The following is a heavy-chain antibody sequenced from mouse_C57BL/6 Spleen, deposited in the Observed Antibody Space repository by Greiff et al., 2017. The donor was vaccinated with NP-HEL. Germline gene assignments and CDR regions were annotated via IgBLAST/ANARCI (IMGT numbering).Heavy chain of an antibody. J-gene: IGHJ2*01. CDR1: GYTFTDYY. CDR2: IYPGSGNT. Sequence: VQLQQSGAELVRPGASVKLSCKASGYTFTDYYINWVKQRPGQGLEWIARIYPGSGNTYYNEKCKGKATLTAEKSSRTAYMQLSSLTSEDSAVYFCARGRDYDVYFDYWGQGTTLTVSS. D-gene: IGHD2-4*01. V-gene: IGHV1-76*01. CDR3: ARGRDYDVYFDY.